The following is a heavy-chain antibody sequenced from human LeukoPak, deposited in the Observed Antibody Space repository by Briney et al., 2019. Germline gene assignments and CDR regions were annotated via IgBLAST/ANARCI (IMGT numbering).Heavy chain of an antibody. CDR1: GYSFSSYW. D-gene: IGHD3-10*02. CDR2: IYPGDSDT. CDR3: ARRARQGYVYVDFDY. J-gene: IGHJ4*02. V-gene: IGHV5-51*01. Sequence: GESLQISCKGSGYSFSSYWIGWVRQMPGKGLEWMGIIYPGDSDTRYSPSFQGQVTISADKSISTAYLQWSSLKASDTAMYYCARRARQGYVYVDFDYWGQGTLVTVSS.